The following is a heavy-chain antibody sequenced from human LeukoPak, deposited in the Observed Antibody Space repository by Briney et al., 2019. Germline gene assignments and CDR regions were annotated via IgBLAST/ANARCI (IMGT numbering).Heavy chain of an antibody. CDR3: ARVRRSGSHDFDP. CDR2: ISAYNGNT. J-gene: IGHJ5*02. D-gene: IGHD3-10*01. V-gene: IGHV1-18*01. CDR1: GYTFTIYG. Sequence: ASVTVSFTASGYTFTIYGISWVRQAPGQGLEWMGWISAYNGNTNYAQKLQGRVTMTTDTSTSTAYMELRSLRSDDTAVYYCARVRRSGSHDFDPWGQGTLVTASS.